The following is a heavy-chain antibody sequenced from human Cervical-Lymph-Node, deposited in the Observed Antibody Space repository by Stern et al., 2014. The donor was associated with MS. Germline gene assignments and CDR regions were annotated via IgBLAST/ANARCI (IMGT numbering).Heavy chain of an antibody. J-gene: IGHJ4*02. CDR1: GFVFRRYA. V-gene: IGHV3-30*04. D-gene: IGHD1-26*01. CDR3: AKGGSGSYLD. CDR2: IAYDGRDK. Sequence: QVQLVHSGGGVVQPGRSLRLSCAASGFVFRRYALHWVRPAPGKGLEWVALIAYDGRDKYYTDSVKGRFTVSRDNSNNTVDLEMNSLRLEDTAVYYCAKGGSGSYLDWGQGSLVTVSS.